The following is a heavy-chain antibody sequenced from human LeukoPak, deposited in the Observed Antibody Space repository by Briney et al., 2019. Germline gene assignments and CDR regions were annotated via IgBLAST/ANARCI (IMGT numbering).Heavy chain of an antibody. D-gene: IGHD3-9*01. CDR3: ARDWARKYDIYGMDV. CDR2: IIPIFGTA. CDR1: GGTFSSYA. Sequence: ASVKVSCKASGGTFSSYAISWVRQAPGQGLEWMGGIIPIFGTANYAQKFQGRVTITADESTSTAYKELSSLRSEDTAVYYCARDWARKYDIYGMDVWGQGTTVTVSS. J-gene: IGHJ6*02. V-gene: IGHV1-69*13.